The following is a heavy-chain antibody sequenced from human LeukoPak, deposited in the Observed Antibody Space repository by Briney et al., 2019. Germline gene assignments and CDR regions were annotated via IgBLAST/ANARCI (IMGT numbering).Heavy chain of an antibody. D-gene: IGHD4-17*01. V-gene: IGHV4-30-4*01. CDR2: IYYSGST. Sequence: SETLSLTCTVSGGPISSGDYYWSWIRQPPGKGLEWIGYIYYSGSTYYNPSLKSRVTISVDTSKNQFSLKLSSVTAADTAVYYCASYGDYAYFDYWGQGTLVTVSS. CDR1: GGPISSGDYY. CDR3: ASYGDYAYFDY. J-gene: IGHJ4*02.